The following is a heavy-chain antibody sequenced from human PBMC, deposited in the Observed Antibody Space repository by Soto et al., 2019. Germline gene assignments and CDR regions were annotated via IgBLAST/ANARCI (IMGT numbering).Heavy chain of an antibody. D-gene: IGHD6-19*01. CDR1: GFTFSSYG. V-gene: IGHV3-30*03. Sequence: PGGSLRLSCAASGFTFSSYGMHWVRQAPGKGLEWVAVISYDGSNKDYVESVKGRFTISRDNSKNTLYLQINSLRVEDTAVFYCARNSRATVAGAPDYWGQGTLVT. CDR2: ISYDGSNK. CDR3: ARNSRATVAGAPDY. J-gene: IGHJ4*02.